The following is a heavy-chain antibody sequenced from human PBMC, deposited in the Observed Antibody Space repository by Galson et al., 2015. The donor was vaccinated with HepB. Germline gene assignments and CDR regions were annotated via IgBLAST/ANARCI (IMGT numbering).Heavy chain of an antibody. J-gene: IGHJ6*02. CDR2: ISSSGDTR. CDR3: ARGPRLAVAKTLYYYYYGMDV. Sequence: SLRLSCAAPGFTFSDYYMSWIRQAPGKGLEWVSYISSSGDTRYYADSVKDRFTISRDNAKNSLYLQMNSLRAEDTAVYYCARGPRLAVAKTLYYYYYGMDVWGQGTTVTVSS. D-gene: IGHD6-19*01. CDR1: GFTFSDYY. V-gene: IGHV3-11*04.